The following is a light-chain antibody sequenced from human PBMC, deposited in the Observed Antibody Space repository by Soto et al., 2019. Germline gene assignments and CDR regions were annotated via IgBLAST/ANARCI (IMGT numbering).Light chain of an antibody. CDR3: QQRSNWPLS. J-gene: IGKJ4*01. Sequence: ENVLTQSPVTLSLSPGERATLSCRASQSVSSSLAWYQQKPGQAPRLLINDASNRATGIPARFSGSGSETDFNLTVSSLEPEDFAVYYCQQRSNWPLSFGGGTKVEIK. CDR2: DAS. V-gene: IGKV3-11*01. CDR1: QSVSSS.